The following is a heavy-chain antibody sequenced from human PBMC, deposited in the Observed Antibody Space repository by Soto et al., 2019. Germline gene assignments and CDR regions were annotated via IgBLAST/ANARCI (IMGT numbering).Heavy chain of an antibody. CDR2: INPNSGGT. D-gene: IGHD3-22*01. J-gene: IGHJ6*02. CDR1: GYTFTGYY. Sequence: ASVKVSCKASGYTFTGYYMHWVRQAPGQGLEWMGWINPNSGGTNYAQKFQGWVTMTRDTSISTAYMELSRLRSDDTAVYYCARTPASSGYRYYGMDVWGQGTTVTVSS. V-gene: IGHV1-2*04. CDR3: ARTPASSGYRYYGMDV.